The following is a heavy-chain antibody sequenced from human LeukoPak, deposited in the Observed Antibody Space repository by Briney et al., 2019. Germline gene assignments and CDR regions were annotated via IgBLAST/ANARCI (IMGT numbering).Heavy chain of an antibody. Sequence: SETLSLTCTVSGGSISSYYWSWIRQPPGKGLEWIGYIYYSGSTNYNPPLKSRVTISVDTSKNQFSLKLSSVTAADTAVYYCARDLRYCSGGSCYASGFDYWGQGTLVTVSS. CDR1: GGSISSYY. V-gene: IGHV4-59*01. D-gene: IGHD2-15*01. CDR2: IYYSGST. J-gene: IGHJ4*02. CDR3: ARDLRYCSGGSCYASGFDY.